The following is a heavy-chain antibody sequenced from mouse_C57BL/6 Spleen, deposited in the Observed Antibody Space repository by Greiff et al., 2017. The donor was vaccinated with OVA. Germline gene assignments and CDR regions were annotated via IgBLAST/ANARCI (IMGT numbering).Heavy chain of an antibody. Sequence: VQRVESGAELARPGASVKMSCKASGYTFTSYTMHWVKQRPGQGLEWIGYINPSSGYTKYNQKFKDKATLTADKSSSTAYMQLSSLTSEDSAVYYCARGFYYYGSYYFDYWGQGTTLTVSS. CDR3: ARGFYYYGSYYFDY. V-gene: IGHV1-4*01. D-gene: IGHD1-1*01. J-gene: IGHJ2*01. CDR1: GYTFTSYT. CDR2: INPSSGYT.